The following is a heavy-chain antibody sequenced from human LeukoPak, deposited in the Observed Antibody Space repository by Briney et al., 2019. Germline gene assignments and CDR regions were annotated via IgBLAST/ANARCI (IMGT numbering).Heavy chain of an antibody. J-gene: IGHJ4*02. D-gene: IGHD1-14*01. CDR1: GFTFSSYA. CDR2: ISSSSYI. CDR3: ASLITWNFDY. Sequence: GGSLRLSCAASGFTFSSYAMSWVRQAPGKGLEWVSSISSSSYIYYADSVKGRFTISRDNAKNSLYLQMNSLRAEDTAVYYCASLITWNFDYWGQGTLVTVSS. V-gene: IGHV3-21*01.